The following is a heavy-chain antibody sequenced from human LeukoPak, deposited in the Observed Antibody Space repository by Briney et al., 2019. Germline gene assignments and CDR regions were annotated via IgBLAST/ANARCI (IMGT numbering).Heavy chain of an antibody. Sequence: PSETLSLTRTVSGGSISSYYWSWIRQPPGKGLEWIGYIYYSGSTNYNPSLKSRVTISVDTSKNQFSLKLSSVTAADTAVYYCARDGGRNYYDSSGYYSYPYYFDYWGPGTLVNGSS. J-gene: IGHJ4*02. CDR3: ARDGGRNYYDSSGYYSYPYYFDY. CDR2: IYYSGST. V-gene: IGHV4-59*01. D-gene: IGHD3-22*01. CDR1: GGSISSYY.